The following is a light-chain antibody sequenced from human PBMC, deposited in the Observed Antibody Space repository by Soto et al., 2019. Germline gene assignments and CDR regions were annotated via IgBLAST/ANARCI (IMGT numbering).Light chain of an antibody. J-gene: IGKJ1*01. CDR2: AAS. CDR1: QSISSS. V-gene: IGKV1-39*01. CDR3: QQRYSTPRT. Sequence: DIQMTQSPSSLSASVRDRVTITCRASQSISSSLNWYQQKPGKAPKLLIYAASSLQSGVPSRFSGSGSGTDFTLTIRSLQTEDFATYYCQQRYSTPRTFGQVTNVEIK.